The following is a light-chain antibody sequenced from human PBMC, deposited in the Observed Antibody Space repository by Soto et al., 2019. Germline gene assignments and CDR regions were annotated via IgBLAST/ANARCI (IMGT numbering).Light chain of an antibody. Sequence: QSALTQPASVSGSPGQSIAISCTGTSSDVGAYIYVSWYQHHPGKAPKLILYDVSARPSGVSDRFSGSKSGNTASLTISGLQPEDEADYYCSSYTSSSTEVFGTGTKVTV. CDR2: DVS. CDR3: SSYTSSSTEV. J-gene: IGLJ1*01. V-gene: IGLV2-14*03. CDR1: SSDVGAYIY.